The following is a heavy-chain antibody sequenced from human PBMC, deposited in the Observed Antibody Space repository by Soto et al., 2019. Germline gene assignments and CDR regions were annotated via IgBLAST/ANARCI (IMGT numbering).Heavy chain of an antibody. V-gene: IGHV1-18*01. CDR2: INADYGNT. J-gene: IGHJ6*02. Sequence: QAQLVQSGAEVRKPGASVKVSCKASGYTFYSHSISWVRQAPGQGLEWMGRINADYGNTQYAQKLRGRDTRTAATTKPPLYRELKNLNSEDTAVYYGAGCIQGDSYSGMDVWGQGPPVPVPS. CDR3: AGCIQGDSYSGMDV. CDR1: GYTFYSHS. D-gene: IGHD1-26*01.